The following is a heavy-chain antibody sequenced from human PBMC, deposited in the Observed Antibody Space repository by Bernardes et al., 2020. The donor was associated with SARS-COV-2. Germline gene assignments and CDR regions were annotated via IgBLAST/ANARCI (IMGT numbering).Heavy chain of an antibody. CDR2: INPDGRTT. J-gene: IGHJ4*02. CDR1: GFTFSNYW. D-gene: IGHD4-17*01. Sequence: GGSLRLSCAASGFTFSNYWMHWVRQAPGKGLVWVARINPDGRTTTYADSVKGRFTISRDNAKNTLFLQMNSLRAEDTALYYCTRGPSTDYGRFDYWGQGAQVTVSS. V-gene: IGHV3-74*01. CDR3: TRGPSTDYGRFDY.